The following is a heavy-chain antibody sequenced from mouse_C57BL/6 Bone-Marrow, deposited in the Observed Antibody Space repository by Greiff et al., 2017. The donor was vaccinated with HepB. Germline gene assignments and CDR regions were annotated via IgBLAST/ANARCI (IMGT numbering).Heavy chain of an antibody. CDR1: GFSLTSYG. CDR3: AKHAHYYGSSYDWYFDV. J-gene: IGHJ1*03. V-gene: IGHV2-9*01. D-gene: IGHD1-1*01. Sequence: VMLVESGPGLVAPSQSLSITCTVSGFSLTSYGVDWVRQPPGKGLEWLGVIWGGGSTNYNSALMSRLSISKDNSKSQVFLKMNSLQTDDTAMYYCAKHAHYYGSSYDWYFDVWGTGTTVTVPS. CDR2: IWGGGST.